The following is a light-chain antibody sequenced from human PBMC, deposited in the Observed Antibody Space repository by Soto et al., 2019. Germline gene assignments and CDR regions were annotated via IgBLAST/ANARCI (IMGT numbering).Light chain of an antibody. CDR3: RQYGASPLT. V-gene: IGKV3-20*01. Sequence: EIVLTQPPGTLSLSAGDGVSLSCRASQTVPNNYLAWYQQKPDPAPRLLIFGASNRATGIPDRFGGRGSGTDFTLSISRLEPEDFAVYFCRQYGASPLTFGGGARLEVK. CDR2: GAS. J-gene: IGKJ4*01. CDR1: QTVPNNY.